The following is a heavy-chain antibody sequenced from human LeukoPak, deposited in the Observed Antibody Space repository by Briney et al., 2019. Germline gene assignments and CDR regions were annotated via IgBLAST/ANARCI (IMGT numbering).Heavy chain of an antibody. CDR1: GFTFSSYT. CDR2: ISSGGSYM. V-gene: IGHV3-21*01. Sequence: PGGSLRLSCAASGFTFSSYTMNWVRQAPGKGLEWVSSISSGGSYMYYADSLKGRFTISRDNAKNSLYLQMNSLRAEDTAVYYCARVGAKGGWYFDLWGRGTLVTVSS. D-gene: IGHD3-10*01. J-gene: IGHJ2*01. CDR3: ARVGAKGGWYFDL.